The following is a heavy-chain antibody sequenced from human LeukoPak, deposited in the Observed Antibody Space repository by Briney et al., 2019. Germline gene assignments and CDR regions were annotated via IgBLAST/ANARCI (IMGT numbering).Heavy chain of an antibody. CDR2: IDKKDKGYATAT. V-gene: IGHV3-73*01. CDR1: GLTFSGSA. J-gene: IGHJ5*02. CDR3: TRDSGTYNWFDP. Sequence: GGSLRLSCAASGLTFSGSAIHWVRQSSGKGLEWVGQIDKKDKGYATATAYAASVKGRFTISRDDSINTAYLQMKSLKTEDTALYYCTRDSGTYNWFDPWGQGTLVTVSS. D-gene: IGHD1-26*01.